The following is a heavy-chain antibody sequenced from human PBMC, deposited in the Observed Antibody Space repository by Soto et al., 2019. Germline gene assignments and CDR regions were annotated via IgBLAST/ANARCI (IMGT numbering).Heavy chain of an antibody. V-gene: IGHV4-59*01. CDR1: GVSISSYY. D-gene: IGHD6-25*01. CDR3: ARGEAVSGERENWFDP. CDR2: ISLSGST. J-gene: IGHJ5*02. Sequence: ETLSLTCTVSGVSISSYYWSWIRQPPGKGLEWIGYISLSGSTSYNPSLKSRVTISRDTSKNQFFLKLTSVTAADTAVYYCARGEAVSGERENWFDPWGQGTLVTVSS.